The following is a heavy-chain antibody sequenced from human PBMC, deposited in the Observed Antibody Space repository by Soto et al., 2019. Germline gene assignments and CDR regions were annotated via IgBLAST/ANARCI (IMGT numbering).Heavy chain of an antibody. CDR1: GFSLITSGVG. CDR3: ARYLRPAAAFDI. Sequence: QVPLKASGPPLVKPTQTLTLTCTFSGFSLITSGVGVGWLLQPPGKALEWLAVIHWDDDKRYSPSLKSRLTITKDTPKTEVDLTMTHIDPVDTATYYCARYLRPAAAFDIWGQGTMATVSS. CDR2: IHWDDDK. D-gene: IGHD5-12*01. J-gene: IGHJ3*02. V-gene: IGHV2-5*02.